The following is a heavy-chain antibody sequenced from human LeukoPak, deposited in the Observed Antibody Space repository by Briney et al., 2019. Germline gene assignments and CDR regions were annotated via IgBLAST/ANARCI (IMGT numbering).Heavy chain of an antibody. V-gene: IGHV3-23*01. J-gene: IGHJ4*02. CDR3: AKDLTYYYDSTGYYFDY. CDR1: GFTFSSYA. Sequence: GGSLRLSCAASGFTFSSYAMSWVRQAPGKGLELVSDISGSGGTTYYADSVKGRFTISRDNSKNTLYLQLNSLRAEDTAIYYCAKDLTYYYDSTGYYFDYWGQGTLVTVSS. CDR2: ISGSGGTT. D-gene: IGHD3-22*01.